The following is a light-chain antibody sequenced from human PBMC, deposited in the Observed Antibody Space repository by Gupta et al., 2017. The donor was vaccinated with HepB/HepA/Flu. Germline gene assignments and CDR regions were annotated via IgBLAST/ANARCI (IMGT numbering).Light chain of an antibody. CDR2: ASS. V-gene: IGKV1-5*03. Sequence: DHQMPQSPATLSASVGDRVPISCQPSQNIHTYLAWYQQKPGKAPNLLISASSILESGGPPRFSASGSGTEFTLTIDTLQPEDFATYYCQKYRTFPLTFGGGTKVDI. J-gene: IGKJ4*01. CDR1: QNIHTY. CDR3: QKYRTFPLT.